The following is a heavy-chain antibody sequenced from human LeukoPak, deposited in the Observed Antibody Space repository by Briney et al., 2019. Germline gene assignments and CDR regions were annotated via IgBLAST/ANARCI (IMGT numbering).Heavy chain of an antibody. V-gene: IGHV3-7*01. D-gene: IGHD3/OR15-3a*01. CDR2: IKQDGSEK. CDR1: GFTFSSYW. Sequence: PGGSLRLSCAASGFTFSSYWMSWVRQAPGKGLEWVANIKQDGSEKYYVDSVKGRFTISRDNAKNSLYLQMNSLRAEDTAVYYCARDRGGTGNWHAFDIWGQGTMVTVSS. J-gene: IGHJ3*02. CDR3: ARDRGGTGNWHAFDI.